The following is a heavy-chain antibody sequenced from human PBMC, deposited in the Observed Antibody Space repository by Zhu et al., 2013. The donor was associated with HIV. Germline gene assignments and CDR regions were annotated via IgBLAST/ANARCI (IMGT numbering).Heavy chain of an antibody. V-gene: IGHV1-2*02. CDR2: INPNSGDT. D-gene: IGHD2-15*01. J-gene: IGHJ3*02. Sequence: QVQLVQSGAEVKKPGASVKVSCKASGYTFTDYYMHWMRQAPGQGLEWMGWINPNSGDTNYAQKFQGRVTMTRDTSIITAYMELNRLRSDDTAMYYCARLWGANGLLYYSGGSCYSSAFEYLGPGDNGLRLF. CDR3: ARLWGANGLLYYSGGSCYSSAFEY. CDR1: GYTFTDYY.